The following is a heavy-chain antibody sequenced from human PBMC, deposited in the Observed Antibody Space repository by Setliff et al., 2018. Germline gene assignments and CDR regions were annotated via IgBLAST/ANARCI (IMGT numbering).Heavy chain of an antibody. CDR1: GESFDTYY. CDR2: INQSGSG. V-gene: IGHV4-34*01. CDR3: RQAVVGRDVFDI. J-gene: IGHJ3*02. Sequence: SSETLSLTCNVYGESFDTYYWSWIRQPPGKGLEWFGEINQSGSGDYNPSFKGRVTISVDTSKKQFSLTLSSVTAADTALYYCRQAVVGRDVFDIWGQGTVVTV. D-gene: IGHD1-1*01.